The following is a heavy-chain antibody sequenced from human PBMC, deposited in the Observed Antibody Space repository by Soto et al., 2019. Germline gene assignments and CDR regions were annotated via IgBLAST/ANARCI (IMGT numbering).Heavy chain of an antibody. D-gene: IGHD6-6*01. Sequence: QVQLLQSGAEVKKPGASVKVSCKASGYTFTNYGITWVRQAPGQGLEWMGWMSAYNGDTHYTQRLQGRVTMTTDTSTSTAYMELRGLRSDDTAVYYCARVRPLVGYFYYSRDVWGKGTTVTVSS. CDR3: ARVRPLVGYFYYSRDV. CDR1: GYTFTNYG. CDR2: MSAYNGDT. V-gene: IGHV1-18*01. J-gene: IGHJ6*03.